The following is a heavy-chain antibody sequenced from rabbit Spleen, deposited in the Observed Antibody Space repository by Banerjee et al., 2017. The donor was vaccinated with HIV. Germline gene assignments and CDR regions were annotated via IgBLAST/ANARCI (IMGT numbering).Heavy chain of an antibody. Sequence: QSLEGSGGDLVKPGASLTLTCTASGVSFSSSSYLCWVRQAPGKGLEWVACIDAGSSGFTYFANWAKGRFTVSKTSSTTVTLQMTRLTAADTATYFCARDTSSSFSSYGMDLWGPGTLVTVS. CDR2: IDAGSSGFT. J-gene: IGHJ6*01. CDR3: ARDTSSSFSSYGMDL. V-gene: IGHV1S40*01. D-gene: IGHD1-1*01. CDR1: GVSFSSSSY.